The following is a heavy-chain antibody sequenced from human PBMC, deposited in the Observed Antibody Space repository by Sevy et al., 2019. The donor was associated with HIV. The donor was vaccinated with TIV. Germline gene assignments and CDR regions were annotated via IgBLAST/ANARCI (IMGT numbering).Heavy chain of an antibody. CDR2: ISGSGRFT. D-gene: IGHD2-15*01. CDR1: EITFSSYA. V-gene: IGHV3-23*01. Sequence: GGSLRLSCSASEITFSSYAMSWVRQAPGKGLEWVSSISGSGRFTYYADFVEGRFIISRDNSKNTLSVQMNSLRAEDTAVYYCAKGFCSGATCPRDYYYYGMDVWGQGTTVTVSS. J-gene: IGHJ6*02. CDR3: AKGFCSGATCPRDYYYYGMDV.